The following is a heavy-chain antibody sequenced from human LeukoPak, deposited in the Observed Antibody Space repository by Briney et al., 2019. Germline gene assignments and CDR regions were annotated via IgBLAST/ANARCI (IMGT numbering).Heavy chain of an antibody. CDR2: IIPIFGTA. CDR3: ARGKSVLRLRAYYGMDV. Sequence: SVKVSCKASGGTFSSYAISWVRQAPGQGLEWMGGIIPIFGTANYAQKFQGRVTITADESTSTAYMELSSLRSEDTAVYYCARGKSVLRLRAYYGMDVWGQGTTVTVPS. CDR1: GGTFSSYA. V-gene: IGHV1-69*01. J-gene: IGHJ6*02. D-gene: IGHD2/OR15-2a*01.